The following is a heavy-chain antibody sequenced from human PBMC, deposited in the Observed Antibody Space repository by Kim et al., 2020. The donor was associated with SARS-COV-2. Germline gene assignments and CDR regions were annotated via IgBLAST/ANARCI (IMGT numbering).Heavy chain of an antibody. V-gene: IGHV3-15*01. CDR1: GFTFSNTW. Sequence: GGSLRLSCAASGFTFSNTWMTWVRQAPGKGLEWVGRIKNKAQGATTDYAAPVKGRFTISRDDSENTLYLQMNSLKIEDTAGYYCTTDATPTLSNYFDYWG. CDR2: IKNKAQGATT. J-gene: IGHJ4*01. D-gene: IGHD2-15*01. CDR3: TTDATPTLSNYFDY.